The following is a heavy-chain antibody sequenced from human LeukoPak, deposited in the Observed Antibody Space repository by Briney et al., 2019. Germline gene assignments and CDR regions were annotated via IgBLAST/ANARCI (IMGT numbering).Heavy chain of an antibody. CDR1: GFTFSRHW. CDR2: IKQDGSER. J-gene: IGHJ4*02. CDR3: ARGGGHSTDLDY. V-gene: IGHV3-7*01. Sequence: GGSLRLSCATSGFTFSRHWMSWVRQAPGRGPEWVANIKQDGSERYYVDSVKGRFTISRDNAKSSLYLQMNSLRAEDTAVYYCARGGGHSTDLDYWGQGILVTVSS. D-gene: IGHD2/OR15-2a*01.